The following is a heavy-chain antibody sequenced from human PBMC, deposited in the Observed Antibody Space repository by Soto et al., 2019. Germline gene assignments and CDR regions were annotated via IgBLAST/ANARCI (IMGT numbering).Heavy chain of an antibody. Sequence: SETLSLTCSVSGGSIRSNIYYWGWIRQPPGKGLEWIATVHYSGSTYYTPSLKNRVTISADTSNNQFSLRLNSVTAADTAVYYCARQHYYDSSGSLFSPDPQRNWGQGTLVTVSS. V-gene: IGHV4-39*01. CDR2: VHYSGST. D-gene: IGHD3-22*01. CDR3: ARQHYYDSSGSLFSPDPQRN. CDR1: GGSIRSNIYY. J-gene: IGHJ4*02.